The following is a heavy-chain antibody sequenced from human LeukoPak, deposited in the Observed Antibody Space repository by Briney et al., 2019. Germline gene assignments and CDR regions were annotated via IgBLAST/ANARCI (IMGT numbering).Heavy chain of an antibody. Sequence: PSETLSLTCAVSDYSISSGYYWGWIRQSPGKGLEWIGRIYHSGSTYYNPSLKSRVTISVDTSKNEFSLKLSSVTAADTAVYFCARVQGHSYDSNGYYRYFDYWGQGTLVTASS. J-gene: IGHJ4*02. CDR2: IYHSGST. V-gene: IGHV4-38-2*01. CDR3: ARVQGHSYDSNGYYRYFDY. D-gene: IGHD3-22*01. CDR1: DYSISSGYY.